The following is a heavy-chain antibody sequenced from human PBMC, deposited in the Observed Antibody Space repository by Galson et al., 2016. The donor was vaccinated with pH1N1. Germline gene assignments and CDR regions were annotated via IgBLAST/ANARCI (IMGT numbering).Heavy chain of an antibody. V-gene: IGHV3-7*01. CDR2: IKQDGSEK. CDR1: GFTFSNYW. J-gene: IGHJ5*02. CDR3: VRGVGIAAAA. Sequence: SLRLSCAGSGFTFSNYWMNWVRQAPGKGLEWVANIKQDGSEKYYVDSVKGRFTISRDNAKNSLYLQMNSLRAEDTAVYYCVRGVGIAAAAWGQGTLVTVSS. D-gene: IGHD6-13*01.